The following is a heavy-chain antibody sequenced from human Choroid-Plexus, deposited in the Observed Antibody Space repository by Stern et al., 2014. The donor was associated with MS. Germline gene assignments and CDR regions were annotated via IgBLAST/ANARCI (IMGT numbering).Heavy chain of an antibody. D-gene: IGHD2/OR15-2a*01. CDR3: AKDRQYLTYFFDH. J-gene: IGHJ5*02. CDR2: VSYDGSNK. Sequence: VQLGESGGGVVQPGRPLRLSCVASGFTLGSCAMHWVRQAPGTGLEWVAGVSYDGSNKYYADSVKGRFTISRDNSQNTLYMQMSSLRPEDTAVYYCAKDRQYLTYFFDHWGQGSLVTVSS. V-gene: IGHV3-30*18. CDR1: GFTLGSCA.